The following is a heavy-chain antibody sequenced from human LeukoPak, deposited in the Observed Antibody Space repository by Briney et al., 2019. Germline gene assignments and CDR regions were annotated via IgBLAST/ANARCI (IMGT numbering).Heavy chain of an antibody. V-gene: IGHV3-48*03. Sequence: GGSLRLSCAASGFTFSSYEMNWVRQAPGKGLEWVSYISRSGSTIYYADSVKGRFTISRDNAKNSLYLQMNSLRAEDTAVYYCAREVVSSGGSCYLCHWFDPWGQGTLVTVSS. CDR3: AREVVSSGGSCYLCHWFDP. CDR1: GFTFSSYE. D-gene: IGHD2-15*01. CDR2: ISRSGSTI. J-gene: IGHJ5*02.